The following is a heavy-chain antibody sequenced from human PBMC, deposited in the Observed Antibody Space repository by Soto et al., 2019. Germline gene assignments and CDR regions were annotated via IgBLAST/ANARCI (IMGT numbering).Heavy chain of an antibody. CDR3: HFISGLRFLEWPHYYYMDV. Sequence: EVQLVESGGGLVQPGRSLRLSCAASGFTFDDYAMHWVRQAPGKGLEWVSGISWNSGSIGYADSVKGRFTISRDNAKNSLYLQMNSLRAEDTALYYCHFISGLRFLEWPHYYYMDVWGKGTTVTVSS. J-gene: IGHJ6*03. D-gene: IGHD3-3*01. CDR1: GFTFDDYA. V-gene: IGHV3-9*01. CDR2: ISWNSGSI.